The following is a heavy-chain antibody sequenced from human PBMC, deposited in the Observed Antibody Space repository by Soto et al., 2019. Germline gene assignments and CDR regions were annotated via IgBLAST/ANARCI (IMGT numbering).Heavy chain of an antibody. CDR3: ASRIVGDFWSGYSPYYFDY. J-gene: IGHJ4*02. CDR2: INHSGST. V-gene: IGHV4-34*01. Sequence: SETLSLTCAVYGGSFSGYYWSWIRQPPGKGLEWIGEINHSGSTNYNPSLKSRVTISVDTSKNQFSLKLSSVTAADTAVYYCASRIVGDFWSGYSPYYFDYWGQGPLVTVSS. D-gene: IGHD3-3*01. CDR1: GGSFSGYY.